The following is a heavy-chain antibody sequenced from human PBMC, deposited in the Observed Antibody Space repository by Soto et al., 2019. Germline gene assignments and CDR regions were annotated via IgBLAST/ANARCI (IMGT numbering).Heavy chain of an antibody. V-gene: IGHV1-69*01. J-gene: IGHJ6*02. D-gene: IGHD4-17*01. CDR2: IIPIFGTA. CDR1: GGTFSSYA. CDR3: AISSTVTTLYYYYYGMDV. Sequence: QVQLVQSGAEVKKPGSSVKVSCKASGGTFSSYAISWVRQAPGQGLEWMGGIIPIFGTANYAQKFQGRDTITADEATRTAYMELSRLRSEDTAVYYCAISSTVTTLYYYYYGMDVWGQGTTVTVSS.